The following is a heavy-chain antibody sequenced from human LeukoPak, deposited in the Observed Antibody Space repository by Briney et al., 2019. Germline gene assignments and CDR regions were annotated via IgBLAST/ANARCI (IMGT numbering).Heavy chain of an antibody. V-gene: IGHV3-23*01. J-gene: IGHJ4*02. D-gene: IGHD3-10*01. Sequence: PGGSLRLSCAASGFTFSSYALTWVRQAPGKGLEWVSGISGSGSRTYYADSVKGRFTISRDNSKNTLYLQMNSLSPEDSAIYYCARGYGSGTPFDYWGQGTRVTVSS. CDR2: ISGSGSRT. CDR1: GFTFSSYA. CDR3: ARGYGSGTPFDY.